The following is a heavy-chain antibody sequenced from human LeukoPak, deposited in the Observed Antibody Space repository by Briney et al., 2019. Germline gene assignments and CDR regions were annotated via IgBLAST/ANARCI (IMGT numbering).Heavy chain of an antibody. D-gene: IGHD3-22*01. J-gene: IGHJ3*02. Sequence: SVRVSCKASGGTFSSYAISWVRQAPGQGLEWMGRIIPIFGTANYAQKFQGRVTITTDESTSTAYMELSSLRSEDTAVYYCASTPLDSSGYLDIWGQGTMVTVSS. CDR2: IIPIFGTA. V-gene: IGHV1-69*05. CDR1: GGTFSSYA. CDR3: ASTPLDSSGYLDI.